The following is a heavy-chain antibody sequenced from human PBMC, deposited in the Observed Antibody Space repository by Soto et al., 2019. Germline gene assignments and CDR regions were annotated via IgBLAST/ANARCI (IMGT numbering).Heavy chain of an antibody. Sequence: QVQLVESGGGLVKPGGSLRLSCAASGFTFSDYYMSWIRQAPGKGLEWVSYISSSGSTIYYADSVKGRFTISRDNAKNSLYLQMNSLRAEDTAVYYCARDEKDRGVYYYYFYYYMDVWGKGTTVTVSS. J-gene: IGHJ6*03. V-gene: IGHV3-11*01. CDR1: GFTFSDYY. CDR3: ARDEKDRGVYYYYFYYYMDV. CDR2: ISSSGSTI. D-gene: IGHD3-10*01.